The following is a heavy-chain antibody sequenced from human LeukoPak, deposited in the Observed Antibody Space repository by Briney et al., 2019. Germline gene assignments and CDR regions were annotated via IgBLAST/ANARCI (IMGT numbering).Heavy chain of an antibody. V-gene: IGHV3-21*01. Sequence: PGGSLRLSCAASGFTLDNYNFNWVRQAPGKGLEWVASIRSYSSCIHYADSVKGRFTISRDDAKKSLYLQMDSLRAEDTAVYFCARFAEVYYYVDVWGTGTTVIVSS. CDR3: ARFAEVYYYVDV. CDR2: IRSYSSCI. D-gene: IGHD2-21*01. CDR1: GFTLDNYN. J-gene: IGHJ6*03.